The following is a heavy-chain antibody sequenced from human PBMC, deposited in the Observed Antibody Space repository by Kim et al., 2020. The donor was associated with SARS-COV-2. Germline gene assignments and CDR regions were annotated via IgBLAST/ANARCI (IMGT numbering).Heavy chain of an antibody. CDR1: GFTFSSYA. Sequence: GGSLRLSCAASGFTFSSYAMHWVRQAPGKGLEWVAVISYDGSNKYYADSVKGRFTISRDNSKNTLYLQMNSLRAEDTAVYYCARDKGYVLLWFRDPMGYFDCWGQGTLVTVSS. J-gene: IGHJ4*02. V-gene: IGHV3-30-3*01. CDR3: ARDKGYVLLWFRDPMGYFDC. D-gene: IGHD3-10*01. CDR2: ISYDGSNK.